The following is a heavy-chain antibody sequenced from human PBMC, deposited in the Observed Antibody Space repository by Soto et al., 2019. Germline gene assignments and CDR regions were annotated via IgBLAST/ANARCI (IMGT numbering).Heavy chain of an antibody. CDR3: AKTPHVLRFLEWFPYFDY. J-gene: IGHJ4*02. Sequence: GSLRLSCAASGFTFSSYAMSWVRQAPGKGLEWVSAISGSGGSTYYADSVKGRFTISRDNSKNTLYLQMNSLRAEDTAVYYCAKTPHVLRFLEWFPYFDYWGQGTLVTVSS. D-gene: IGHD3-3*01. V-gene: IGHV3-23*01. CDR1: GFTFSSYA. CDR2: ISGSGGST.